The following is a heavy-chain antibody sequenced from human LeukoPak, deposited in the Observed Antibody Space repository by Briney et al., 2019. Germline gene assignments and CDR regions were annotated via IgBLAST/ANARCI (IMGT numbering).Heavy chain of an antibody. CDR3: VRHRYSSTVDY. D-gene: IGHD6-19*01. CDR1: GGSISSGGYY. Sequence: SETLSLTCTVSGGSISSGGYYWSWIRQHPGKGLEWIGYIYYSGSTYYNPSLKSRVTILVDTSKNQFSLKLSSVTAADTAVYYCVRHRYSSTVDYWGQGTLVTVSS. J-gene: IGHJ4*02. CDR2: IYYSGST. V-gene: IGHV4-31*03.